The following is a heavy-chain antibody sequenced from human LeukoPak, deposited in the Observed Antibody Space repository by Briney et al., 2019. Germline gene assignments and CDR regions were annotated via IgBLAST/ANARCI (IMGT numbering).Heavy chain of an antibody. CDR1: GGSISSYY. V-gene: IGHV4-59*01. D-gene: IGHD1-26*01. J-gene: IGHJ5*02. CDR2: IYYSGST. Sequence: SETLSLTCTVSGGSISSYYWSWIRQPPGKGLEWIGYIYYSGSTNYNPSLKSRVTISVDTSKNQFSLKLSSVTAADTAVYYCAREGGFIVGATDPWGQGTLVTVSS. CDR3: AREGGFIVGATDP.